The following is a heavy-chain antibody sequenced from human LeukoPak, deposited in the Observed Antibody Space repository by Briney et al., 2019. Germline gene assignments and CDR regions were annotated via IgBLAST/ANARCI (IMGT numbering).Heavy chain of an antibody. V-gene: IGHV1-46*01. J-gene: IGHJ3*02. Sequence: ASVKVSCKASGHIFTSYYMYWLRQAPGQGLEWMGIINPSGGSIRYAQKFQGRVTMTRDTSTSTVYMELSSLRSEDTAVYYCARGRNYYDTSGYYYEGDAFDIWGQGTMVTVSS. CDR1: GHIFTSYY. D-gene: IGHD3-22*01. CDR3: ARGRNYYDTSGYYYEGDAFDI. CDR2: INPSGGSI.